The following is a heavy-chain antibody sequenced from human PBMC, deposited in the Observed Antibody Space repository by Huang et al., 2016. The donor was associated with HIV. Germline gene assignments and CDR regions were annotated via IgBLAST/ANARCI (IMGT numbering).Heavy chain of an antibody. Sequence: VESGGRLVQPGGSIRLSCVGCTFSFGAYWMSWVRQTPGKGVEWVANIKQDESEKYYVESVKGRFNISRDNAKKMLFWQMDNVRVEDTATYYCATKTGAMDIWGQGTAVTVS. CDR1: TFSFGAYW. D-gene: IGHD1-7*01. CDR2: IKQDESEK. J-gene: IGHJ6*02. CDR3: ATKTGAMDI. V-gene: IGHV3-7*01.